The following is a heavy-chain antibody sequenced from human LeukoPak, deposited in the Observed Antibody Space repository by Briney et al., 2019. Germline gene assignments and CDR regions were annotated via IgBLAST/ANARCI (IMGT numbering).Heavy chain of an antibody. CDR1: GGSFSGYY. J-gene: IGHJ6*03. Sequence: SETLSLTCAVYGGSFSGYYWSWIRQPPGKGLEWIGEINHSGSTNYNPSLKSRVTISVDTSKNQFSLKLSSVTAADTAVYYCARVSWFPGTSYYYMDVWGKGTTVTVSS. V-gene: IGHV4-34*01. D-gene: IGHD1-1*01. CDR2: INHSGST. CDR3: ARVSWFPGTSYYYMDV.